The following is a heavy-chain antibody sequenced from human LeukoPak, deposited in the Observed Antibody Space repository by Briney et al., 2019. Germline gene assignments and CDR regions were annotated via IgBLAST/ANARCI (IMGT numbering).Heavy chain of an antibody. CDR3: ARDRGRITMVRVSYYYYGMDV. J-gene: IGHJ6*02. D-gene: IGHD3-10*01. CDR2: ISSSSSYI. CDR1: GFTFSSYS. Sequence: PGGSLRLSCAASGFTFSSYSMNWVRQAPGKGLEWVSSISSSSSYIYYADSVKGRFTISRDNAKNSLYLQVNSLRAEDTAVYYCARDRGRITMVRVSYYYYGMDVWGQGTTVTVSS. V-gene: IGHV3-21*01.